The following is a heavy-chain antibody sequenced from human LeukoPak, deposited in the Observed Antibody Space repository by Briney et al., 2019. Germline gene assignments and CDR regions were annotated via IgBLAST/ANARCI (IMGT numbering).Heavy chain of an antibody. CDR1: RFTFSNYW. J-gene: IGHJ6*02. V-gene: IGHV3-7*04. CDR2: IKQDGSEK. Sequence: GGSLRLSCAASRFTFSNYWMSWVRQAPGKGLEWVANIKQDGSEKNYVGSVKGRFTISRDNAKNSLYLQMNSLRVEDTAVYYCAREERESGGWDVWGQGTTVTASS. D-gene: IGHD1-1*01. CDR3: AREERESGGWDV.